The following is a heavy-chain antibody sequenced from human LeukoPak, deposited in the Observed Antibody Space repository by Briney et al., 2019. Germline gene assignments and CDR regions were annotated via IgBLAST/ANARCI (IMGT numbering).Heavy chain of an antibody. Sequence: ASVKVSCKASGYTFTGYYMHWVRQAPGQGLEWMGWINPNSGGTNYAQKFQGRVTTTRDTSTSTVYMELSSLRSEDTAVYYCAREADYYGSGALGYWGQGTLVTVSS. CDR1: GYTFTGYY. J-gene: IGHJ4*02. CDR2: INPNSGGT. CDR3: AREADYYGSGALGY. V-gene: IGHV1-2*02. D-gene: IGHD3-10*01.